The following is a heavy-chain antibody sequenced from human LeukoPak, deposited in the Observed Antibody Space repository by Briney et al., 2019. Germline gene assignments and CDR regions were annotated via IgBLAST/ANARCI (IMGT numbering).Heavy chain of an antibody. CDR2: INHSGST. CDR1: GGSFSGYY. J-gene: IGHJ4*02. Sequence: PSETLPLTCAVYGGSFSGYYWSWIRQPPGKGLEWIGEINHSGSTNYNPSLKSRVTISVDTSKNQFSLKLSSVTAADTAVYYCATQELWSYYFDYWGQGTLVTVSS. V-gene: IGHV4-34*01. D-gene: IGHD5-18*01. CDR3: ATQELWSYYFDY.